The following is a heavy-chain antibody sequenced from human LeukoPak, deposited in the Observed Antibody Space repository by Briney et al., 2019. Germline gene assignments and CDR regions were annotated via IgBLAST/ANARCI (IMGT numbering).Heavy chain of an antibody. Sequence: PSETLSLTCTVSGVSISNYYWTWIRQPPGKGLEWIAHIYYSGTTNYNPSLKSRVTISVDTSKNQFSLKLSSVTAADTAVYYCARALSSGWAGFDHWGQGALVTVSS. D-gene: IGHD6-19*01. CDR3: ARALSSGWAGFDH. J-gene: IGHJ4*02. V-gene: IGHV4-59*01. CDR1: GVSISNYY. CDR2: IYYSGTT.